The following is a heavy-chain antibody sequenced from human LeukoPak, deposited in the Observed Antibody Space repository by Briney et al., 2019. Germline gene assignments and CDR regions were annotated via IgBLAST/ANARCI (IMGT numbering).Heavy chain of an antibody. J-gene: IGHJ6*02. V-gene: IGHV4-59*08. D-gene: IGHD6-6*01. Sequence: PSETLSLTCTVSGVSISSYYWSWIRQPPGKGLEGIGYIYYSGSTNYNPSLKSRVTISVDTSKTQFSLKLSSVTAADTAVYYCARHVLYSSSYYGMDVWGQGTTVTVSS. CDR3: ARHVLYSSSYYGMDV. CDR1: GVSISSYY. CDR2: IYYSGST.